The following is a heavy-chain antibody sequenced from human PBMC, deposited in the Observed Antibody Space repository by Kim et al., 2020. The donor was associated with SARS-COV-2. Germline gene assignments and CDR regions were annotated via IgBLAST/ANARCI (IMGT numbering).Heavy chain of an antibody. CDR3: ATATVFGVANWFDP. D-gene: IGHD3-3*01. V-gene: IGHV1-24*01. J-gene: IGHJ5*02. Sequence: ERKFRARVTMTEDTSTDTAYMELSSLRSEDTAVYYCATATVFGVANWFDPWGQGTLVTVSS.